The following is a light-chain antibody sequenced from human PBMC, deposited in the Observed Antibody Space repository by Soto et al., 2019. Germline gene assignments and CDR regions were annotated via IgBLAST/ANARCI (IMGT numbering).Light chain of an antibody. J-gene: IGLJ2*01. CDR1: GSNIGSNT. CDR2: SNN. CDR3: AIWDDSLNGLVV. V-gene: IGLV1-44*01. Sequence: QSVLTQPPSTSGTPGQRVTISCSGSGSNIGSNTVNWYQQLPGTAPKLLIYSNNQRPSGVPDRFSGSKSGTSASLAISGLQSEDEADYHCAIWDDSLNGLVVFGGGTKVTVL.